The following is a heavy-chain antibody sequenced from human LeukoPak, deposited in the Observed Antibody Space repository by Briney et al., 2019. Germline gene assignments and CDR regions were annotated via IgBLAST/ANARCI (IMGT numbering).Heavy chain of an antibody. J-gene: IGHJ6*03. D-gene: IGHD3-9*01. V-gene: IGHV4-39*01. CDR1: GGSISSSSYY. CDR2: IYYSGST. CDR3: ARQGDYDILTGYSYYYYYYMDV. Sequence: SETLSLTCTVSGGSISSSSYYWGWIRQPPGKGLEWIGSIYYSGSTYYNPSPKSRVTISVDTSKNQFSLKLSSVTAADTAVYYCARQGDYDILTGYSYYYYYYMDVWGKGTTVTISS.